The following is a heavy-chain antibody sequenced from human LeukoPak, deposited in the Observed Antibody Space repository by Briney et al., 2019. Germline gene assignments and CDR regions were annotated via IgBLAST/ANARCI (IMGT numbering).Heavy chain of an antibody. CDR1: GFTFSSYA. D-gene: IGHD2-2*01. CDR2: ISGSGAST. CDR3: AKAALRYQLLSSLDY. Sequence: GGSLRLSCAASGFTFSSYAMNWARQAPGKGLEWVSAISGSGASTYYADSVKGRFTISRDNSKNTLYLQMNSLRAEDTAIYYCAKAALRYQLLSSLDYCGQGTLVTVSS. J-gene: IGHJ4*02. V-gene: IGHV3-23*01.